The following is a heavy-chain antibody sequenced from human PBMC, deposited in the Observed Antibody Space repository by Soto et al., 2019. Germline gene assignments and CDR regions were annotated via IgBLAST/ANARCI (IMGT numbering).Heavy chain of an antibody. CDR2: IKSKNDGGAI. CDR3: VEGWNDF. Sequence: EVQVVESGGDLVEPGGSLRLSCVTSGFMFSSAWMSWVRQGPGKGLEWVARIKSKNDGGAIDYAAPVNGRFSISRDDSKSTVYLQMNSLRVEDTALYYCVEGWNDFWGQGTLVTVSS. CDR1: GFMFSSAW. D-gene: IGHD1-1*01. J-gene: IGHJ4*02. V-gene: IGHV3-15*01.